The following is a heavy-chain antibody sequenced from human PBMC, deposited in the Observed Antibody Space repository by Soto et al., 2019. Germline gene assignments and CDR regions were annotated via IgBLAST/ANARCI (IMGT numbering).Heavy chain of an antibody. CDR3: TSRISREDIVVVLASPTEPSDY. J-gene: IGHJ4*02. D-gene: IGHD2-15*01. V-gene: IGHV3-15*01. CDR1: GFTFSNAW. CDR2: IKSKTDGGTT. Sequence: GGSLRLSCAASGFTFSNAWMSWVRQAPGKGLEWVGRIKSKTDGGTTDYAAPVKGRFTISRDDSKNTLYLQMNSLKTEDTAVYYFTSRISREDIVVVLASPTEPSDYRGQRHLVPASS.